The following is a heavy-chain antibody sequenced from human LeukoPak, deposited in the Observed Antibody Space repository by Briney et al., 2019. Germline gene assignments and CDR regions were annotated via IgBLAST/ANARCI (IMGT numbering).Heavy chain of an antibody. Sequence: GGSLRLSCAASGFTFSSYWMHWVRQAPGKGLVWVSRINSDGSSTSYADSVKGRFTISRDNAKNTLYLQMNSLRAEDTAVYYCARSDTSRWHGRAGYFDYWGQGTLVIVSS. D-gene: IGHD5-24*01. V-gene: IGHV3-74*01. CDR2: INSDGSST. CDR1: GFTFSSYW. J-gene: IGHJ4*02. CDR3: ARSDTSRWHGRAGYFDY.